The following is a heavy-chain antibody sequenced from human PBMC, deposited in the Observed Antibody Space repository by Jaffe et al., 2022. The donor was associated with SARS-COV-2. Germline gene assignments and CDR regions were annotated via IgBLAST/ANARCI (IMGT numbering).Heavy chain of an antibody. Sequence: EVQLVESGGGLVQPGGSLRLSCAASGFTFSSYSMNWVRQAPGKGLEWVSYISSSSSTIYYADSVKGRFTISRDNAKNSLYLQMNSLRAEDTAVYYCARDFSNCADIVVVPAATRECYMDVWGKGTTVTVSS. CDR1: GFTFSSYS. V-gene: IGHV3-48*01. J-gene: IGHJ6*03. D-gene: IGHD2-2*01. CDR2: ISSSSSTI. CDR3: ARDFSNCADIVVVPAATRECYMDV.